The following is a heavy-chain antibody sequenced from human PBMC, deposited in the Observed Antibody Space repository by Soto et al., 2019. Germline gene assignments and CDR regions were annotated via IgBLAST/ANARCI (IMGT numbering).Heavy chain of an antibody. D-gene: IGHD3-3*01. CDR2: LYYSGTT. CDR3: ARGLSWSPYFES. CDR1: GASISTQS. V-gene: IGHV4-59*11. Sequence: SETLSLTCTVSGASISTQSWNWIRQAPGKGLEWIGYLYYSGTTNYNPSLKSRVTISADTSKNQVSLKLTSVTTADTAVYFCARGLSWSPYFESWGQGILVTVSS. J-gene: IGHJ4*02.